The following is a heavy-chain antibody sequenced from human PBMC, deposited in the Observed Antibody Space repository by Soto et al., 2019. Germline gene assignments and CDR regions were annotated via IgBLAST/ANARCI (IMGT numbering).Heavy chain of an antibody. CDR3: ARDESSGYYCPDY. Sequence: GGSLRLSCAASGFTFRSYEMNWVRQAPGKGLEWVSYISRSGTTIYYADSVKGRFTVSRDDAKNSLYLQMNSLRVEDTAVYYCARDESSGYYCPDYWGQGTLVTVSS. D-gene: IGHD2-15*01. CDR1: GFTFRSYE. J-gene: IGHJ4*02. V-gene: IGHV3-48*03. CDR2: ISRSGTTI.